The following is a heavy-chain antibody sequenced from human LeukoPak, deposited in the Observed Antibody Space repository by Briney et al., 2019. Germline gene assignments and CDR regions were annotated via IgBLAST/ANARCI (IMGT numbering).Heavy chain of an antibody. Sequence: SETLSLTCIVSGGSIISGDYYWSWIRQPPGTGLEWIGYIYHNGDTYYNPSLKSRVSISVDTSKNQFSLKLSSVTAADTAVYYCASAGVVPAAINRAFDIWGQGSVVTVSS. CDR2: IYHNGDT. CDR3: ASAGVVPAAINRAFDI. CDR1: GGSIISGDYY. V-gene: IGHV4-30-4*08. J-gene: IGHJ3*02. D-gene: IGHD2-2*02.